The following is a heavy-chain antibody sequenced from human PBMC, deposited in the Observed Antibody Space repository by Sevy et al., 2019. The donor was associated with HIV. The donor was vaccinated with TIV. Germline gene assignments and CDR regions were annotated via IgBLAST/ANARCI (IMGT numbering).Heavy chain of an antibody. V-gene: IGHV3-30*18. CDR3: AKDFTGYNRMDV. CDR1: GISFTTSG. D-gene: IGHD3-9*01. Sequence: GGSLRLSCVVSGISFTTSGMHWVRQAPGKGLEWVAVISYHGRDKFYAESVKGRSTISRDNSKNMLYLQMNSLRAEDTAVYYCAKDFTGYNRMDVWGQGTKVTVSS. J-gene: IGHJ6*02. CDR2: ISYHGRDK.